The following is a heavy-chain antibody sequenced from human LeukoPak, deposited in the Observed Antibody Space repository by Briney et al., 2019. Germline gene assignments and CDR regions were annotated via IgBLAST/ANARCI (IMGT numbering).Heavy chain of an antibody. Sequence: SETLSLTCTVSGGSISSSSYYWGWIRQPPGTGLEWIGSIYYSGSTYYNPSLKSRVTISVDTSKNQFSLKLSSVTAADTAVYYCARRSYYDSSGYYSFDYWGQGTLVTVSS. CDR2: IYYSGST. J-gene: IGHJ4*02. V-gene: IGHV4-39*01. CDR1: GGSISSSSYY. CDR3: ARRSYYDSSGYYSFDY. D-gene: IGHD3-22*01.